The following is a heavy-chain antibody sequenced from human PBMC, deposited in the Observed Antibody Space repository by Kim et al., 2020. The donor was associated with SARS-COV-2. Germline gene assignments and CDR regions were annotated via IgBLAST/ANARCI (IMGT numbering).Heavy chain of an antibody. V-gene: IGHV3-23*01. CDR3: AKGRFYDNTGYVYFDY. D-gene: IGHD3-22*01. Sequence: SVKGRFAISRGNAENTLFVQVNSLRVEDTAVYFCAKGRFYDNTGYVYFDYWGQGTLVTVSS. J-gene: IGHJ4*02.